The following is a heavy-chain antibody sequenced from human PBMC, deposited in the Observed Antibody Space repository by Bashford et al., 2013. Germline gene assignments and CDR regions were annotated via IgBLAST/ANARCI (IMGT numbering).Heavy chain of an antibody. Sequence: ASVKVSCKASGYIFAGHYIHWVRKAPGQGLEWMGWINPKDGGTQYAPMFQGRVTLTGDPSISVVYMELSRLTSDDTAVYYCARESHLRNDYGDYYFDYVGPGNPGHRLL. V-gene: IGHV1-2*02. D-gene: IGHD4-17*01. CDR3: ARESHLRNDYGDYYFDY. CDR1: GYIFAGHY. CDR2: INPKDGGT. J-gene: IGHJ4*02.